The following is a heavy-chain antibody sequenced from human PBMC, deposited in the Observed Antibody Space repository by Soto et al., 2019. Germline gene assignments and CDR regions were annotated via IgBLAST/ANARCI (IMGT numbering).Heavy chain of an antibody. J-gene: IGHJ6*02. D-gene: IGHD4-4*01. CDR3: ATSTVTTDYYYYGMDV. CDR1: GGSISSYY. V-gene: IGHV4-59*01. CDR2: IYYSGST. Sequence: SETLSLTCTVSGGSISSYYWSWIRQPPGKGLEWIGYIYYSGSTNYNPSLKSRVTISVDTSKNQFSLKLSSVTAADTAVYYCATSTVTTDYYYYGMDVWGQGTRVTVSS.